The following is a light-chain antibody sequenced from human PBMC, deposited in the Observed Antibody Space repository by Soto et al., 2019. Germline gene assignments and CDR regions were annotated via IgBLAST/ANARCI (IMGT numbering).Light chain of an antibody. CDR3: QQRRSWQVT. CDR1: QSINTY. Sequence: ENVLTQSPATLSLSPGGGATLSGRASQSINTYLAWYQQKPGQAPRLLIYDASKRATGIPARFSGSGSGTNFTLTISSLEPEDFAVYYCQQRRSWQVTFGQGTRLEIK. J-gene: IGKJ5*01. CDR2: DAS. V-gene: IGKV3D-11*02.